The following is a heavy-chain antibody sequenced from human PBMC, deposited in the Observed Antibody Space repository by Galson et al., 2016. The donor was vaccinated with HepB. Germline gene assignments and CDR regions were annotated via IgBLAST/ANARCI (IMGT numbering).Heavy chain of an antibody. CDR1: GFTFSNSA. CDR2: IVVGSGNT. Sequence: SVKVSCKASGFTFSNSAVQWVRQARGQRLEWIGWIVVGSGNTDYAQKFQERVTITRDRTTSTANMELSSLRSEDTAVYYCVADPLGATTDDFDYWGQGTLVTVSS. CDR3: VADPLGATTDDFDY. D-gene: IGHD1-26*01. V-gene: IGHV1-58*01. J-gene: IGHJ4*02.